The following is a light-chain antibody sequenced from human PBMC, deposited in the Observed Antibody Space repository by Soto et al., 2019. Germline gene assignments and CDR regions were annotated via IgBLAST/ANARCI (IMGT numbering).Light chain of an antibody. Sequence: EIVLTQSPATLSLSPGEGATLSCRASQSVSSYLAWYQQKPGQAPRPLIYDASNRATGIPARFSGSGSGTDFTHTISSLEPEDFAVYYCQQRSNWPRTFGQGTRLEIK. CDR1: QSVSSY. J-gene: IGKJ5*01. V-gene: IGKV3-11*01. CDR2: DAS. CDR3: QQRSNWPRT.